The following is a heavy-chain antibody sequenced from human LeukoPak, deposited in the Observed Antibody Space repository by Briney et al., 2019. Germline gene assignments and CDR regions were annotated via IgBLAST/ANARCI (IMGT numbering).Heavy chain of an antibody. V-gene: IGHV1-58*02. Sequence: SVKVSCKASGFTFSTSVIHWVRQTRGQRREWIGWIVVGSGSTSHAQQFQGRVTLTRDMSTSSAYMELSSLTSEDTATYYCAAELKIGDIYFDPWGQGTLVTVSS. D-gene: IGHD3-3*01. CDR1: GFTFSTSV. CDR3: AAELKIGDIYFDP. J-gene: IGHJ5*02. CDR2: IVVGSGST.